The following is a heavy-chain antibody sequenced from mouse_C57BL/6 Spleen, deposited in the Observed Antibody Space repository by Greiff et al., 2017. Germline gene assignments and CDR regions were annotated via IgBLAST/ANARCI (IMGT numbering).Heavy chain of an antibody. CDR2: INPNNGGT. J-gene: IGHJ1*03. V-gene: IGHV1-26*01. CDR1: GYTFTDYY. CDR3: ARNYGRSWGYFDF. D-gene: IGHD1-1*01. Sequence: EVQLQQSGPELVKPGASVKISCKASGYTFTDYYMNWVKQSHGKSLEWIGDINPNNGGTSYNQKFKGKATLTVDKSSSTAYMELRSLTAEDSAVYYCARNYGRSWGYFDFWGTGTTVTGSS.